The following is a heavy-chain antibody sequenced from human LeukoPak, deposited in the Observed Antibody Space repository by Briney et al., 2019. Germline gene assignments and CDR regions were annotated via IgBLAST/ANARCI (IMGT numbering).Heavy chain of an antibody. CDR1: GFTFSNYA. D-gene: IGHD1-26*01. Sequence: GGSLRLSCAASGFTFSNYAMNWVRQAPGKGLEWVANINQDGSEKYYVGSVWGRFTISRDNAKKSVYPQMNSLRAEDTAVYYCTREEGGSYYRYWGQETLVTVSS. V-gene: IGHV3-7*05. J-gene: IGHJ4*02. CDR3: TREEGGSYYRY. CDR2: INQDGSEK.